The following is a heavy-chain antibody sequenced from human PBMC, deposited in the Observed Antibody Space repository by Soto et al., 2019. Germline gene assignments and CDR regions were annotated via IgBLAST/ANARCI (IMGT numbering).Heavy chain of an antibody. J-gene: IGHJ2*01. V-gene: IGHV3-23*01. Sequence: GGSLRLSCAASGFTFSSYAMSWVRQAPGKGLEWVSAISGSGGSTYYADSVKGRFTISRDNSKNTLYLQMNSLRAEDTAVYYCAEVWSSKQLVPCWYFDLWGRGTLVTVSS. CDR1: GFTFSSYA. D-gene: IGHD6-6*01. CDR2: ISGSGGST. CDR3: AEVWSSKQLVPCWYFDL.